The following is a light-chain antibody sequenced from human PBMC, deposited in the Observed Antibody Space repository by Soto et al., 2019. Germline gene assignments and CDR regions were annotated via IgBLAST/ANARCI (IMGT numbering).Light chain of an antibody. CDR3: QRYGSSRTWT. V-gene: IGKV3-20*01. CDR1: PSVSCSF. J-gene: IGKJ1*01. CDR2: GAY. Sequence: IVLTQSPVTLSLSPGERATLSCRAGPSVSCSFLAWYQQKPGQAHRLLIYGAYSRATGIPDRFSGSGSGTDFTLTISRLEPEDFAVYYCQRYGSSRTWTFGQGTKVDIK.